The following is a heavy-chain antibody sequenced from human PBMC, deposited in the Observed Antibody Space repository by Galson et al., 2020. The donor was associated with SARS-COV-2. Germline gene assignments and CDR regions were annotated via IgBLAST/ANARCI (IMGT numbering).Heavy chain of an antibody. CDR2: ISWNSGNI. J-gene: IGHJ4*02. D-gene: IGHD1-26*01. CDR1: GFTFDDYA. V-gene: IGHV3-9*01. Sequence: GGSLRLSCAASGFTFDDYAMHWVRQAPGKGLEWVSGISWNSGNIGYADSVKGRFTISRDNAKNSLYLQMNSLRAEDTALYYCVKGYSGSYFDGFDYWGQGTLVTVSS. CDR3: VKGYSGSYFDGFDY.